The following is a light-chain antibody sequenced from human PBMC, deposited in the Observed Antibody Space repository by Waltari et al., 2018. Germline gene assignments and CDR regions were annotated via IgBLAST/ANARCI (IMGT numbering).Light chain of an antibody. CDR2: WAS. CDR3: QKGYGMPLT. CDR1: QCVLSSATNKNF. V-gene: IGKV4-1*01. J-gene: IGKJ1*01. Sequence: DIVMTQSPDSLAVSLGERATIKCKSSQCVLSSATNKNFLVWYQQKPGKPPKLLISWASIREPGVPDRVSGSGSGTDFTLTISSLQAVDVAVSYCQKGYGMPLTFGQGTKVESK.